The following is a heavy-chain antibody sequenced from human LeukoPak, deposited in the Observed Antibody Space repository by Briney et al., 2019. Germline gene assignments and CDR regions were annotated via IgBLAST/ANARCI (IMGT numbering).Heavy chain of an antibody. CDR3: ARGPPPDFDF. V-gene: IGHV4-4*07. CDR1: GDSISSYY. CDR2: IHPSGST. J-gene: IGHJ4*02. Sequence: TSETLSLTCTVSGDSISSYYWSWIRQPAGKGLEWIGRIHPSGSTNYNPSLKSRVTLSVDTSKNQFSLKLSSVTAADTAVYYCARGPPPDFDFWGRGTLVTVSS.